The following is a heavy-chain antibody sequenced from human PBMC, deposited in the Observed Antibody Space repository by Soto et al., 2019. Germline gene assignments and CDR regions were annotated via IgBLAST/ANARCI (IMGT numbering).Heavy chain of an antibody. Sequence: GGSLRLSCAASGFTFSNCAMSWVRQAPGKELEWVSSISSSGGSTDYADSVKGRFTISRDNSQNTLNLQMNSLRAEDTAIYFCAKNQHAMAHDYWGPGTLVTVSS. CDR3: AKNQHAMAHDY. D-gene: IGHD2-8*01. CDR2: ISSSGGST. CDR1: GFTFSNCA. V-gene: IGHV3-23*01. J-gene: IGHJ4*02.